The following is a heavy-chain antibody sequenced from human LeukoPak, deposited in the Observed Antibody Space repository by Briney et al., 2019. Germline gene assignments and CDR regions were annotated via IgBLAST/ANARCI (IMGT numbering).Heavy chain of an antibody. CDR1: GYSINSGYY. J-gene: IGHJ2*01. CDR3: ARAYAVQGATRLYFDL. V-gene: IGHV4-38-2*02. Sequence: SETLSLTCTVSGYSINSGYYWGWIRQPPGKGLEWIGSIYHSGSTYYNPSLKSRVTISVDTSKNQFSLKLSSVTAADTAVYYCARAYAVQGATRLYFDLWGRGTLVTVSS. CDR2: IYHSGST. D-gene: IGHD1-26*01.